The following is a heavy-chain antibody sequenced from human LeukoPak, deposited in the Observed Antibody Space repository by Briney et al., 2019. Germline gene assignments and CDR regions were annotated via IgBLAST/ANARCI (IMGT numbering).Heavy chain of an antibody. CDR2: ISYDGSNK. J-gene: IGHJ4*02. D-gene: IGHD6-19*01. Sequence: GGSLRLSCAASGFTFSSYGMHWVRQAPGKGLEWVAVISYDGSNKYYADSVKGRFTISRDNSKNTLYLQMNSLRAEDTAVYYCARAPRGAWEIAVAGYYFDYWGQGTLVTVSP. CDR3: ARAPRGAWEIAVAGYYFDY. CDR1: GFTFSSYG. V-gene: IGHV3-30*03.